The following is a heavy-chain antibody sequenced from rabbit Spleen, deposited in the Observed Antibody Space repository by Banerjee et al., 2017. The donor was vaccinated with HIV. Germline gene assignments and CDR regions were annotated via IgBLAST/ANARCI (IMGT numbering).Heavy chain of an antibody. D-gene: IGHD1-1*01. CDR2: IYVGSGGGT. CDR1: GVSFSSGYD. CDR3: ARDLTDVIGWNFGW. J-gene: IGHJ4*01. Sequence: QQLVESGGGLVKPGASLTLTCKASGVSFSSGYDMCWVRQAPGKGLEWIACIYVGSGGGTKYASWAKGRFTISKTSSTTVTLQMTTLTAADTATYFCARDLTDVIGWNFGWWGPGTLVTVS. V-gene: IGHV1S40*01.